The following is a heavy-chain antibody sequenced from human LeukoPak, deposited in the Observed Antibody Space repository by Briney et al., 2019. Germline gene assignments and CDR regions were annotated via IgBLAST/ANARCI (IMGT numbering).Heavy chain of an antibody. CDR2: IRYDGSNK. Sequence: GGSLRLSCAASGFTFSSYGMHWVRQAPGKGLEWVAFIRYDGSNKYYADSVKGRFTISRDNSKNTLYLQMNSLRAEDTAVYYCAKDYALYCSSTSCYFFDYWGQGTLVTVS. CDR1: GFTFSSYG. J-gene: IGHJ4*02. CDR3: AKDYALYCSSTSCYFFDY. V-gene: IGHV3-30*02. D-gene: IGHD2-2*01.